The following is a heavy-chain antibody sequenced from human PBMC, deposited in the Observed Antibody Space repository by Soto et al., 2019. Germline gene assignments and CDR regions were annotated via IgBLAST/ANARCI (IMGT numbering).Heavy chain of an antibody. CDR3: ARDQRGLLWFGGPPYYYGMDV. Sequence: PSETLSLTCAVSGGSISSGGYSWSWIRQPPGKGLEWIGYIYHSGSTYYNPSLKSRVTISVDRSKNQFSLKLSSVTAADTAVYYCARDQRGLLWFGGPPYYYGMDVWGQGTTVTVSS. CDR1: GGSISSGGYS. CDR2: IYHSGST. J-gene: IGHJ6*02. V-gene: IGHV4-30-2*01. D-gene: IGHD3-10*01.